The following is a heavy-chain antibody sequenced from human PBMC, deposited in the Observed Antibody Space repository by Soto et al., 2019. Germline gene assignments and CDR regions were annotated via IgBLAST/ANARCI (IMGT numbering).Heavy chain of an antibody. D-gene: IGHD3-16*01. J-gene: IGHJ6*03. CDR2: ISYDGSNK. Sequence: QVQLVESGGGVVQPGRSLRLSCAASGFTFSSYGMHWVRQAPGKGLEWVAVISYDGSNKYYADSVKGRFTISRDNSKNTLYLQMNSLRAEDTAVYYCAKDRGHYAKRYYYCMDVWGKGTTVTVSS. CDR1: GFTFSSYG. V-gene: IGHV3-30*18. CDR3: AKDRGHYAKRYYYCMDV.